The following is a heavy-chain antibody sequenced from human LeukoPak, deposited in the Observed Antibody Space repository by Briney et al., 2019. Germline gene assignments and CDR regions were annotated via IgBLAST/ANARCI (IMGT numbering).Heavy chain of an antibody. CDR2: ISGSGGST. CDR1: GFTFSSYA. CDR3: AKFLSYYYDRSGYYYDY. D-gene: IGHD3-22*01. V-gene: IGHV3-23*01. J-gene: IGHJ4*02. Sequence: GGSLRLSCAASGFTFSSYAMSWVRQAPGKGLEWVSAISGSGGSTYYADSVKGRFTISRDNSKNTLYLQMNSLRAEDTAVYYCAKFLSYYYDRSGYYYDYWGQGTLVTVSS.